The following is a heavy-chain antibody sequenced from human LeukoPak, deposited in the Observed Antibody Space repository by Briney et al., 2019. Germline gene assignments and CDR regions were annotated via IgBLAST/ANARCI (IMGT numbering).Heavy chain of an antibody. D-gene: IGHD2-15*01. V-gene: IGHV1-8*01. CDR2: MNPNSGNT. Sequence: ASVKVSCKASGYTFTSYDINWVRQATGQGLEWMGWMNPNSGNTGYAQKFQGRVTMTRNTSISTAYMELSSLRSEDTAVYYCARAYRSGGSCYYYYYMDVWGKGTTVTVSS. CDR3: ARAYRSGGSCYYYYYMDV. CDR1: GYTFTSYD. J-gene: IGHJ6*03.